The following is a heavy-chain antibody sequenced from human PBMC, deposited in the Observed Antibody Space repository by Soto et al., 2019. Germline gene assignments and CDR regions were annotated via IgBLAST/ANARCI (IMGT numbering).Heavy chain of an antibody. CDR1: GFTFSSYS. J-gene: IGHJ4*02. D-gene: IGHD6-6*01. V-gene: IGHV3-21*01. CDR2: ISSSSSYI. CDR3: ARDRPTGTYFDY. Sequence: EVQLVGSGGGLVKPGGSLRLSCAASGFTFSSYSMNWVRQAPGKGLEWVSSISSSSSYIYYADSVKGRFTISRDNAKNSLYLQMNSLRAEDTAVYYCARDRPTGTYFDYWGQGTLVTVSS.